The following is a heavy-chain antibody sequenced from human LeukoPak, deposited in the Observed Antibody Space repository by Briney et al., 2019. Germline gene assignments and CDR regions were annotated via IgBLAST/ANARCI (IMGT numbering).Heavy chain of an antibody. CDR3: ARSEYSFDY. CDR1: GFTLRSYA. J-gene: IGHJ4*02. V-gene: IGHV3-74*01. CDR2: INTDGSST. Sequence: GESLKISCIVSGFTLRSYAMHWVHQPPGKGLVWVSRINTDGSSTSYADSVKGRFTMSRDDAKNTLYLQMNSLRAEDSAVYYCARSEYSFDYWGQGTLVTVSS.